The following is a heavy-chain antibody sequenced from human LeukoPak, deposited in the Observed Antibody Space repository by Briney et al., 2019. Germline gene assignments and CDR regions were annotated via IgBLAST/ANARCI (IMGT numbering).Heavy chain of an antibody. CDR3: ARGATAMDHHFDY. CDR2: ITDNGRKT. V-gene: IGHV3-23*01. J-gene: IGHJ4*02. CDR1: GLTFSSYA. D-gene: IGHD5-18*01. Sequence: GGSLRLSCAASGLTFSSYAMNWVRQASGKGLEWVSGITDNGRKTYYADSVKGRFTISRDNAKNSLYLQMNSLRDEDTAVYYCARGATAMDHHFDYWGQGTLVTVSS.